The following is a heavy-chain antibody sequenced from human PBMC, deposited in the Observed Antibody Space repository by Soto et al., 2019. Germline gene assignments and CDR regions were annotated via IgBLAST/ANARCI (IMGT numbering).Heavy chain of an antibody. CDR1: GGSISSGGYS. V-gene: IGHV4-30-2*01. CDR3: PSKKYSSGHHDDY. J-gene: IGHJ4*02. CDR2: IYHSGST. Sequence: SETLSLTCAVSGGSISSGGYSWSWIRQPPGKGLEWIGYIYHSGSTYYNPSLKSRVTISVDRSKNQFSLKLSSVTAADTAVYYCPSKKYSSGHHDDYWGQGTLVTVSS. D-gene: IGHD3-22*01.